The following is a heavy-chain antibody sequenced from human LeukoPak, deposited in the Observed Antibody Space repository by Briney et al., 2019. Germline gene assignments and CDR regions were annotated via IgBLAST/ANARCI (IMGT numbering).Heavy chain of an antibody. CDR1: GGSFSGYY. Sequence: PSETLSLTCAVYGGSFSGYYWSWIRQPPGKGLEWIGEINHSGSTNYNPSLKSRVTISVDTSKNQFSLKLSSVTAADTAVYYCARGGSRVFGGSGWFDPWGQGTLVTVSS. CDR2: INHSGST. D-gene: IGHD2-15*01. V-gene: IGHV4-34*01. CDR3: ARGGSRVFGGSGWFDP. J-gene: IGHJ5*02.